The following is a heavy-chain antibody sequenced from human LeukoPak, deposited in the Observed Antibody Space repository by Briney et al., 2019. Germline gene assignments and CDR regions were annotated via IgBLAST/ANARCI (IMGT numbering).Heavy chain of an antibody. V-gene: IGHV4-59*01. CDR2: IYYSGST. J-gene: IGHJ4*02. CDR1: GGSISSYY. Sequence: SETLSLTCTVSGGSISSYYWSWIRQPPGKGLEWIGYIYYSGSTNYNPSLKSRVTISVDTSKNQFSLKLSSVTASATAVYYWARVAELGAAGGGGSSDYWGQGTLVTVSS. CDR3: ARVAELGAAGGGGSSDY. D-gene: IGHD6-13*01.